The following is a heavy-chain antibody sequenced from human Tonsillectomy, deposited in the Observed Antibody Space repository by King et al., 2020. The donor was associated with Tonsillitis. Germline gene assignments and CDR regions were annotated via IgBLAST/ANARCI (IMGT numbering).Heavy chain of an antibody. CDR2: IYYSGNT. CDR1: GGSISSGGYY. J-gene: IGHJ4*02. Sequence: LQLQESGPGLVKPSQTLSLTCTVSGGSISSGGYYWSCIRQHPVKGLEWIGYIYYSGNTYYNPSLKSRLTISVDTSKNQFSLKLSSVTAADTAVYYCARERDYCSDSICYFMDYWGQGTLVTVSS. D-gene: IGHD2-2*01. CDR3: ARERDYCSDSICYFMDY. V-gene: IGHV4-31*03.